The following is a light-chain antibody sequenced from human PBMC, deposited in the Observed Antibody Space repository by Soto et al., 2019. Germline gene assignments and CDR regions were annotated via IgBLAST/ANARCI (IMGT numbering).Light chain of an antibody. CDR1: SSNIGSNY. Sequence: QSGLTQPPSASGTPGQRVTISCSGSSSNIGSNYVYWYQQLPGTAPKLLIFRNNQRPSGVPDRFSGSKSGTSASLAISGLRSEDEADYYCEAWDDSLSGYVFGTGTKLTVL. V-gene: IGLV1-47*01. J-gene: IGLJ1*01. CDR2: RNN. CDR3: EAWDDSLSGYV.